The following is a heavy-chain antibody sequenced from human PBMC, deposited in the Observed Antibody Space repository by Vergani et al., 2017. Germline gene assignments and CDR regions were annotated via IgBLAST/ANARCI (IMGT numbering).Heavy chain of an antibody. CDR3: ARADYGNLTGYGY. J-gene: IGHJ4*02. Sequence: VQVVQSGAEVKKCGTSVKFSCKTSGYTFSNYYMHWARQAPGQGLEWMGIIIPSGGHKNYAQKFQGRVTITRDTSTSTVYMELRSLRSEDTAIYYCARADYGNLTGYGYWGQGTMVTVSA. V-gene: IGHV1-46*03. CDR2: IIPSGGHK. CDR1: GYTFSNYY. D-gene: IGHD3-9*01.